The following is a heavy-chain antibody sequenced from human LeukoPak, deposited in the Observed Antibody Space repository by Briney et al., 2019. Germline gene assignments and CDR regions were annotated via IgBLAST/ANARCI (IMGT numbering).Heavy chain of an antibody. CDR2: IKQDGSEK. D-gene: IGHD4-17*01. CDR1: GLTFSSYW. Sequence: GGSLRLSCAASGLTFSSYWMSWVRQAPGKGLEWVANIKQDGSEKYYVDSVKGRFTISRDNAKNSLYLQMNSLRAEDTAVYYCARERSYGDYDDYWGQGTLVTVSS. CDR3: ARERSYGDYDDY. V-gene: IGHV3-7*01. J-gene: IGHJ4*02.